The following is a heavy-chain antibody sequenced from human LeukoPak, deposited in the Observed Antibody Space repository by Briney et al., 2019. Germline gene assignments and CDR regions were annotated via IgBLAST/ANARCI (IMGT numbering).Heavy chain of an antibody. CDR1: GGSISNKY. D-gene: IGHD1-26*01. CDR3: ARQREWEPYFDY. Sequence: SETLSLTCTVSGGSISNKYWSWIRQPPGKGLEWIGYIYYSGSTNYNPSLKSRVTILVDTSKNQFSLKLSSVTAADTAVYYCARQREWEPYFDYWGQGTLVTVSS. CDR2: IYYSGST. J-gene: IGHJ4*02. V-gene: IGHV4-59*01.